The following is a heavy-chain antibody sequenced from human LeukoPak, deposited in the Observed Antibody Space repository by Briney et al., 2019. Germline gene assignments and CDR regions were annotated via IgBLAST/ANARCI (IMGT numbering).Heavy chain of an antibody. Sequence: GGSLRLSCAASGFTFSSYAMSWVRQAPGNGLEWVSAISGSGGSTYYADSGKGRFTISRDNSKNTLYLQMNSLRAEDTAVYYCAKAKGYYDSSGYDDYWGQGTLVTVSS. CDR1: GFTFSSYA. CDR3: AKAKGYYDSSGYDDY. V-gene: IGHV3-23*01. CDR2: ISGSGGST. D-gene: IGHD3-22*01. J-gene: IGHJ4*02.